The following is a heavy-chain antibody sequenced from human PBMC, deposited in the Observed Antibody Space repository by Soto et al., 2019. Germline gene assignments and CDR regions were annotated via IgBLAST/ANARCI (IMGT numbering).Heavy chain of an antibody. CDR2: ISGNGEII. Sequence: GGSLRLSCAASGFTFCGSAMHWIRRAPGKGLEWISYISGNGEIIQYAASARGRFTISRDNAENSVYLEMDRLRAEDTALYYCARDVDADFRTDFDYWGRGTLVTVS. CDR3: ARDVDADFRTDFDY. V-gene: IGHV3-11*01. J-gene: IGHJ4*02. CDR1: GFTFCGSA. D-gene: IGHD4-17*01.